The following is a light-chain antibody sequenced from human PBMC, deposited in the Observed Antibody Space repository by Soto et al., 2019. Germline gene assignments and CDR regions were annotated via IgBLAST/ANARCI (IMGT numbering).Light chain of an antibody. CDR3: QQYMKWPLT. V-gene: IGKV3D-15*01. CDR2: DIS. CDR1: QSVSDK. Sequence: EIVMTQSPGTLSVSPGERATLSCRASQSVSDKLAWYQQKPGQAPRLLIYDISTRATGIPARFSGSGSGTEFTLTISSLQSEDSAVYSCQQYMKWPLTFGGGTKLEIK. J-gene: IGKJ4*01.